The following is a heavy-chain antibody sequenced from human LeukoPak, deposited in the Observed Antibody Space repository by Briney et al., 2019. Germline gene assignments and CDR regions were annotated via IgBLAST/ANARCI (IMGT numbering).Heavy chain of an antibody. V-gene: IGHV4-30-2*01. CDR1: GGSISSGGYS. CDR3: ARARHYYGSGSYYNPGVGWFDP. D-gene: IGHD3-10*01. Sequence: SETLSLTCAVSGGSISSGGYSWSWIRQPPGKGLEWIGYIYHSGSTYYNPSLKSRVTISVDRSKNQFSLKLSSVTAADTAVYYCARARHYYGSGSYYNPGVGWFDPWGQGTLVTVSS. CDR2: IYHSGST. J-gene: IGHJ5*02.